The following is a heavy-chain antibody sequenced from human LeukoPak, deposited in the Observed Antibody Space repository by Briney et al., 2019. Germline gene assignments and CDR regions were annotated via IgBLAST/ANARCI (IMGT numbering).Heavy chain of an antibody. CDR1: GYSFTSYD. CDR2: MNPSSGNT. D-gene: IGHD3-10*01. V-gene: IGHV1-8*01. J-gene: IGHJ4*02. Sequence: ASVKVSCKASGYSFTSYDINWVRQATGQGPEWIGWMNPSSGNTGYAQRFQGRVTMTRDTSTSTAYLELSSLRSENTAVYYCAAHTYYFSSGSFGHWGQGTLVTVSS. CDR3: AAHTYYFSSGSFGH.